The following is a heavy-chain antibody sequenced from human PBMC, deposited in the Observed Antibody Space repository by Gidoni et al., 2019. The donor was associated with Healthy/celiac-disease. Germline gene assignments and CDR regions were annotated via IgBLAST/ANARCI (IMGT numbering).Heavy chain of an antibody. CDR1: GGSISSYY. CDR3: ARRGYYYGSGLRSRYYGMDA. CDR2: IYSSGST. J-gene: IGHJ6*02. Sequence: QVQLQESGPGLVKPSETLSRTCTVSGGSISSYYWSWIRQPPVKGLEWIGYIYSSGSTNYNPSLKSRVTISVDTSKNQFSLKLSSVTAADTAVYYCARRGYYYGSGLRSRYYGMDAWGQGTTVTVSS. V-gene: IGHV4-59*08. D-gene: IGHD3-10*01.